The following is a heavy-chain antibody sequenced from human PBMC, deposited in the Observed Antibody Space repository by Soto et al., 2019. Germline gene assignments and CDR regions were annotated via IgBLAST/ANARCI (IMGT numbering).Heavy chain of an antibody. CDR3: ARLRRDIVVVAALYLDH. J-gene: IGHJ4*02. CDR1: GGSVSSGSYH. V-gene: IGHV4-61*01. Sequence: SETLSLTCTVSGGSVSSGSYHWSWIRQPPGKGLEWIGYIYYSGSTNYNPSLKSRVTISVDTSKNQFSLKLSSVTAADTAVYYCARLRRDIVVVAALYLDHWGQGTLVTVST. CDR2: IYYSGST. D-gene: IGHD2-2*01.